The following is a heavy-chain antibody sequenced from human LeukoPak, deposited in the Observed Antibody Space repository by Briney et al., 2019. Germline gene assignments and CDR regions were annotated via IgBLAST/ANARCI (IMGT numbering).Heavy chain of an antibody. CDR3: ARDRLGGANPPFYFDY. V-gene: IGHV3-30*04. J-gene: IGHJ4*02. Sequence: PGRSLRLSCAASGFTFSSYAMHWVRQAPGKGLEWVAVISYDGSNKYYADSVKGRFTISRDNSKNTLYLQMNSLRAEDTAVYYCARDRLGGANPPFYFDYWGQGTLVTVSS. D-gene: IGHD3-16*01. CDR2: ISYDGSNK. CDR1: GFTFSSYA.